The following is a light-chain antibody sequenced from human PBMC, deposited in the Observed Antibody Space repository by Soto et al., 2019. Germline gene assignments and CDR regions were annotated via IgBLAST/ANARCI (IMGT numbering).Light chain of an antibody. CDR1: QSVSSSY. CDR2: GAS. V-gene: IGKV3-15*01. J-gene: IGKJ5*01. Sequence: VLTQSPGTLSLSPGARVPLSCRASQSVSSSYLAWYQQKPGQAPRLLIYGASTRATGLPARFSGSGSGTEFTLTISSLPSEDFPVYFCQPSYNWVPFGQGTRLEI. CDR3: QPSYNWVP.